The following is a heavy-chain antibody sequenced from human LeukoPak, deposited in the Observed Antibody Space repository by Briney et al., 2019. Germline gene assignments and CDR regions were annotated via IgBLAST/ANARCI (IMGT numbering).Heavy chain of an antibody. CDR1: GGSISSYY. Sequence: SETLSLTCTVSGGSISSYYWSWIRQPAGKGLEWIGRIYTSGSTNYNPSLKSRVTISVDTSKNQFFLKLSSVTAADTAVYYCAREGTYDTTFDIWGQGTMVTVSS. D-gene: IGHD3-9*01. CDR3: AREGTYDTTFDI. V-gene: IGHV4-4*07. J-gene: IGHJ3*02. CDR2: IYTSGST.